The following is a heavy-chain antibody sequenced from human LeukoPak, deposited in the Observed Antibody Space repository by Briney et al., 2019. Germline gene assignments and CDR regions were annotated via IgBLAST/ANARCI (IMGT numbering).Heavy chain of an antibody. Sequence: SETLSLTCTVSGGSISSYYWSWIRQPAGKGLEWIGRIYTSGSTNYNPSLKSRVTMSVDTSKNQFSLKLSSVTAADTAVYYCARDLISYCSSTSCYRFDPWGQGTLVTVSS. D-gene: IGHD2-2*01. CDR1: GGSISSYY. V-gene: IGHV4-4*07. CDR3: ARDLISYCSSTSCYRFDP. J-gene: IGHJ5*02. CDR2: IYTSGST.